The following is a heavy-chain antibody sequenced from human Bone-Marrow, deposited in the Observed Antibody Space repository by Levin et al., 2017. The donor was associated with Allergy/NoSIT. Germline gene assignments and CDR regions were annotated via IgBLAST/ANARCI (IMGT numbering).Heavy chain of an antibody. V-gene: IGHV3-11*06. CDR3: ARDLYCSSTSCYHAFDP. CDR1: GFTFSDYY. CDR2: ISSSSSYT. J-gene: IGHJ5*02. Sequence: PGGSLRLSCAASGFTFSDYYMSWIRQAPGKGLEWVSYISSSSSYTNYADSVKGRFTISRDNAKNSLYLQMNSLRAEDTAVYYCARDLYCSSTSCYHAFDPWGQGTLVTVSS. D-gene: IGHD2-2*01.